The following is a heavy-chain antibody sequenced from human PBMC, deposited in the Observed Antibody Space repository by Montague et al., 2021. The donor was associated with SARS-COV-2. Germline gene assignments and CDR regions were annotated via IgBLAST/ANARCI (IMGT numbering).Heavy chain of an antibody. V-gene: IGHV3-7*01. CDR1: GFTSGDYQ. D-gene: IGHD3/OR15-3a*01. Sequence: SLRLSCAASGFTSGDYQMTWVRQAPGKGLQWVANINQDETAITYVDSVKGRFTISRDNAKNSLILQMNSLKDEDTAVYYCARSPRGSGTGWLDYWGQGTLVTVSP. J-gene: IGHJ4*02. CDR2: INQDETAI. CDR3: ARSPRGSGTGWLDY.